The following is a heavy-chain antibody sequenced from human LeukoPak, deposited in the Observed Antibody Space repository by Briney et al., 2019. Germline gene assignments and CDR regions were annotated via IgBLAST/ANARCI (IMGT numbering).Heavy chain of an antibody. CDR2: IKQDGSEK. D-gene: IGHD5-24*01. CDR1: GFTFSSYW. J-gene: IGHJ4*02. CDR3: ARVVMATMTGFDY. Sequence: GGSLRLSCAAAGFTFSSYWMSSVRQAPGKGLEWVANIKQDGSEKYYVDSVKGRFTISRDNAKNSLYLQMNSLRAEDTAVYYCARVVMATMTGFDYWGQGTLVTVSS. V-gene: IGHV3-7*01.